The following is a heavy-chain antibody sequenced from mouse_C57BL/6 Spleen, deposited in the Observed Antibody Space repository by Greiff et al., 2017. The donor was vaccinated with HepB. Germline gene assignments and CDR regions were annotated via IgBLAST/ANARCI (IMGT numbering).Heavy chain of an antibody. CDR3: ARHGGRDYAMDY. CDR2: ISSGGSYT. V-gene: IGHV5-6*02. CDR1: GFTFSSYG. D-gene: IGHD3-3*01. J-gene: IGHJ4*01. Sequence: DVMLVESGGDLVKPGGSLKLSCAASGFTFSSYGMSWVRQTPDKRLEWVATISSGGSYTYYPDSVKGRFTISRDNAKNTLYLQMSSLKSEDTAMYYCARHGGRDYAMDYWGQGTSVTVSS.